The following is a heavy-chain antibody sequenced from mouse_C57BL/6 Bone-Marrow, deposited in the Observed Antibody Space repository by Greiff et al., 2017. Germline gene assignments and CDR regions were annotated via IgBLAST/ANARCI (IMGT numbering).Heavy chain of an antibody. Sequence: QVQLQQPGAELVKPGASVKMSCKASGYTFTSYWITWVKQRPGQGLEWIGDIYPGSGSTNYNEKFKSKATLTADTSSSTAYTQLSSLTSEDSAVYYCARDGIYFDYWGQGTTLTVSS. V-gene: IGHV1-55*01. CDR2: IYPGSGST. J-gene: IGHJ2*01. CDR1: GYTFTSYW. CDR3: ARDGIYFDY.